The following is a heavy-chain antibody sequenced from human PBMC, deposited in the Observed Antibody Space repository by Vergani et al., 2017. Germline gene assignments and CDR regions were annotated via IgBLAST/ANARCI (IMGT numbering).Heavy chain of an antibody. D-gene: IGHD5-18*01. Sequence: QITLKESGPTLVKPTQPLTLTCTFSGFSLSTSGVGVGWIRQSPGEALQWLALIDWNGAQFYSPSLKSRLTITKDTSKNQVILKVTNMHPVDTATYFCASHVFGYSYTLYREMDYPSYGLHVWGQGTTVTVSS. CDR2: IDWNGAQ. CDR1: GFSLSTSGVG. V-gene: IGHV2-5*01. J-gene: IGHJ6*02. CDR3: ASHVFGYSYTLYREMDYPSYGLHV.